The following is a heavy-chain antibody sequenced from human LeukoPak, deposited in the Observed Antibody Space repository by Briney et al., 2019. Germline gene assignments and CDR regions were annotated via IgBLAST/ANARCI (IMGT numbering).Heavy chain of an antibody. CDR2: IHPGNSDT. V-gene: IGHV5-51*01. CDR1: GYIFTSYW. J-gene: IGHJ4*02. CDR3: ARRSDIVGAPFDY. Sequence: GESLKISCEGSGYIFTSYWIGWVRQMPGKGLECMGIIHPGNSDTRYSPSFQGQVTISVDRSTNTAYVQWTSLKASDTAMYYCARRSDIVGAPFDYWGQGTLVTVSS. D-gene: IGHD1-26*01.